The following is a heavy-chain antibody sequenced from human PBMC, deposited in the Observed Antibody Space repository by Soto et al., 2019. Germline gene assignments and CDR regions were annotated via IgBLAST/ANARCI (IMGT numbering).Heavy chain of an antibody. CDR3: ARHRISSGWYGGRHGMDV. CDR1: GYSFTSYW. D-gene: IGHD6-19*01. J-gene: IGHJ6*02. Sequence: LGESLKISCKGSGYSFTSYWISWVRQMPGKGLEWMGRIDPSDSYTNYSPSFQGHVTISADRSISTAYLQWSSLKASDTAMYYCARHRISSGWYGGRHGMDVWGQGTTVTVSS. V-gene: IGHV5-10-1*01. CDR2: IDPSDSYT.